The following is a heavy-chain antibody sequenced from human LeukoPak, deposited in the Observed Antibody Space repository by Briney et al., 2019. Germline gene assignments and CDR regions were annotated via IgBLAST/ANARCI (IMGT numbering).Heavy chain of an antibody. CDR1: RYNIGSSW. J-gene: IGHJ4*02. Sequence: GESLKISCKASRYNIGSSWIAWRRQMPGKGLEWMGFMYPANSDTRYSPSFQGQVSISADKSIGTAYLHWSSLKASDTALYYCASTSGGSGGNGLYPDYWGPGTLVTVSS. CDR3: ASTSGGSGGNGLYPDY. D-gene: IGHD4-23*01. CDR2: MYPANSDT. V-gene: IGHV5-51*01.